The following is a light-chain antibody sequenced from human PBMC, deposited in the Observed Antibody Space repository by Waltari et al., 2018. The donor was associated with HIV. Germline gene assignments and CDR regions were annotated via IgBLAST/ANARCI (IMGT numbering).Light chain of an antibody. CDR1: SSDAGGYQY. Sequence: QSALSQPASVSGSFGQSITIPSTGASSDAGGYQYVSWYQQQPGKAPQLLISEVSNRPSGVSSRFSGSKSGNTASLTIFWLQAEDEADYYCSSYTNRDTVVFGGGTKLTVV. CDR3: SSYTNRDTVV. V-gene: IGLV2-14*03. J-gene: IGLJ2*01. CDR2: EVS.